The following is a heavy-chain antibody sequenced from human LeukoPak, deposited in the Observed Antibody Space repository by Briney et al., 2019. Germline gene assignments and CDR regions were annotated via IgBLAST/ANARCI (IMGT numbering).Heavy chain of an antibody. D-gene: IGHD3-9*01. Sequence: SVKVSCKASGGTFSDYVISWVRQAPGQGLNWMGGISPLLGASKHTQNFHDRVTITADESTSTAYMELSDLRSADTAVYYCATYDVLTGFEYWGQGTLVTVSS. CDR2: ISPLLGAS. J-gene: IGHJ4*02. CDR3: ATYDVLTGFEY. V-gene: IGHV1-69*13. CDR1: GGTFSDYV.